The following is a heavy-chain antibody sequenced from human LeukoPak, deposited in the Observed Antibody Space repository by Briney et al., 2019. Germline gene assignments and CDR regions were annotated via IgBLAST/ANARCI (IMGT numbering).Heavy chain of an antibody. V-gene: IGHV3-30*02. CDR1: GFTFSSYA. D-gene: IGHD2-2*02. CDR3: AKDLGVPAAIIRGYFDY. CDR2: KQYGGSVE. Sequence: PGGSLRLSCAASGFTFSSYAMHWARQAPGKGLEWVSFKQYGGSVEHYADSVKGRFTISRDNSKNTLYLQMNSLRAEDTAVYYCAKDLGVPAAIIRGYFDYWGQGTLVTVSS. J-gene: IGHJ4*02.